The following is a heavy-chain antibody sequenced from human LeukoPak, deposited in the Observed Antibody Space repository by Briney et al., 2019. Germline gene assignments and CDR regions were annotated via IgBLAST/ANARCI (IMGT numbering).Heavy chain of an antibody. V-gene: IGHV4-59*01. D-gene: IGHD2-2*01. CDR3: ARARRKRDCSSTSCYQGNDYYYMDV. J-gene: IGHJ6*03. CDR1: GGSISSYY. CDR2: IYYSGST. Sequence: SETLSLTCTVSGGSISSYYWSWIRQPPGKGLEWIGYIYYSGSTDYNPSLKSRVTISVDTSKNQFSLKLSSVTAADTAVYYCARARRKRDCSSTSCYQGNDYYYMDVWGKGTTVTISS.